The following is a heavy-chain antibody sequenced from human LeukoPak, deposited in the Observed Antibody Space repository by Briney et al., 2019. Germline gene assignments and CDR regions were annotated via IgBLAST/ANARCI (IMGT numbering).Heavy chain of an antibody. CDR3: ARDGDMTYYEILTGYYAAFDI. J-gene: IGHJ3*02. D-gene: IGHD3-9*01. CDR1: GYTFTSYY. Sequence: ASVKVSCKASGYTFTSYYMHWVRQAPGQGLEWMGIINPSGGSTSYAQKFQGRVTMTRDTYTSTVYMELSSLRSEDTAVYYCARDGDMTYYEILTGYYAAFDIWGQGTMVTVSS. V-gene: IGHV1-46*01. CDR2: INPSGGST.